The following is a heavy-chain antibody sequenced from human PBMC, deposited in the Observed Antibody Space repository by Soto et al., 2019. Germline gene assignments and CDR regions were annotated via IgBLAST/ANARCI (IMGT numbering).Heavy chain of an antibody. J-gene: IGHJ6*02. CDR3: ARQTYCSGGSCYGTYYYYYGMDV. CDR2: IDPSDSYT. CDR1: GYSFTSYW. V-gene: IGHV5-10-1*01. Sequence: PGESLKISCKGSGYSFTSYWISWVRQMPGKGLEWMGRIDPSDSYTNYSPSFQGHVTISADKSISTAYLQWSSLKASDTAMYYCARQTYCSGGSCYGTYYYYYGMDVWGQGTTVTVSS. D-gene: IGHD2-15*01.